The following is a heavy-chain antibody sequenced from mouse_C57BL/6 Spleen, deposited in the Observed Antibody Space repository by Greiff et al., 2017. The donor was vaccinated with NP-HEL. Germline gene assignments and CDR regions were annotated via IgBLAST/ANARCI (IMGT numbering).Heavy chain of an antibody. CDR2: IYPGDGDT. CDR3: ARSFITTVVANWYFDV. D-gene: IGHD1-1*01. Sequence: VQLQQSGAELVKPGASVKISCKASGYAFSSYWMNWVKQRPGKGLEWIGQIYPGDGDTNYNGKFKGKATLTADKSSSTAYMQLSSLTSEDSVVYCCARSFITTVVANWYFDVWGTGTTVTVSS. V-gene: IGHV1-80*01. J-gene: IGHJ1*03. CDR1: GYAFSSYW.